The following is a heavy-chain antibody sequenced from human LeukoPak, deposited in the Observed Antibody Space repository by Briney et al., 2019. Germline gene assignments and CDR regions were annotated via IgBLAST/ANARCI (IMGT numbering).Heavy chain of an antibody. CDR3: AMGVRGVITLFGGMDV. V-gene: IGHV3-21*01. D-gene: IGHD3-10*01. CDR2: ISTSSSYL. Sequence: GGTLRLSCAASGFTFISYDMNWVRQAPGKGLEWVSSISTSSSYLYYTDSVKGRFTVSRDNARTSLYLQMNSLRAEDTAVYYCAMGVRGVITLFGGMDVWGKGTTVTVSS. J-gene: IGHJ6*04. CDR1: GFTFISYD.